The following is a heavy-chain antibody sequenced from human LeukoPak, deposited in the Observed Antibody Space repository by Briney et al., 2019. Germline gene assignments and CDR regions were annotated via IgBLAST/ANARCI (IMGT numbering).Heavy chain of an antibody. Sequence: PGGSLRLSCAASGFTFSSYWMSWVRQAPGKGLEWVANIKQDGSEKYYVDSVKGRFTISRDNAKNSLYLQMNSLRAEDTAVYYCTRAPDRYNWNEIRHWGQGTLVTVSS. CDR1: GFTFSSYW. CDR3: TRAPDRYNWNEIRH. J-gene: IGHJ4*02. V-gene: IGHV3-7*01. CDR2: IKQDGSEK. D-gene: IGHD1-20*01.